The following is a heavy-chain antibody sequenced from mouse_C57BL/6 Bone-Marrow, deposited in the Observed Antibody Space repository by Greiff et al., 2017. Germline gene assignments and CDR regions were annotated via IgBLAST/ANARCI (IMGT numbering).Heavy chain of an antibody. J-gene: IGHJ4*01. V-gene: IGHV3-6*01. CDR2: ISYDGSN. CDR1: GYSITSGYY. CDR3: ARAHYYGSSYDYAMDD. D-gene: IGHD1-1*01. Sequence: EVHLVESGPGLVKPSQSLSLTCSVTGYSITSGYYWNWIRQFPGNKLEWMGYISYDGSNNYNPSLKNRISITRDTSKNQFFLKLNSVTTEDTATYYCARAHYYGSSYDYAMDDWGQGTSVTVSS.